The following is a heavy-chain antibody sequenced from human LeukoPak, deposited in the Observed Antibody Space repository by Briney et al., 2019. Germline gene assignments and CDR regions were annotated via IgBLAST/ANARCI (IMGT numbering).Heavy chain of an antibody. J-gene: IGHJ6*02. V-gene: IGHV4-28*03. Sequence: SETLSLTCAVSGYSITSSSWWGWIRQPPGKGLEWIGYIYYSGTTYYNPSLQSRVTMSVDTSKNQFSLKLSSVTAADTAVYYCARGSYYYGSGTSPRYYYGMDVWGQGTTVTVSS. CDR3: ARGSYYYGSGTSPRYYYGMDV. CDR1: GYSITSSSW. D-gene: IGHD3-10*01. CDR2: IYYSGTT.